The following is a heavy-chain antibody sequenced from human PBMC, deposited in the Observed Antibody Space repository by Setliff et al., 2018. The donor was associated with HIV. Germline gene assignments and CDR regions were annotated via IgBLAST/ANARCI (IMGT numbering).Heavy chain of an antibody. J-gene: IGHJ4*02. D-gene: IGHD6-6*01. Sequence: SETLSLTCAVSGYSISSGYYWGWIRQPPGKGLEWIGSIYHSGSTYYNPSLKSRVTISVDTSKNQFSLKLSSVTAADTAVYYCARRPARGLGLYYFDYWGQGTLVTVSS. CDR3: ARRPARGLGLYYFDY. CDR1: GYSISSGYY. CDR2: IYHSGST. V-gene: IGHV4-38-2*01.